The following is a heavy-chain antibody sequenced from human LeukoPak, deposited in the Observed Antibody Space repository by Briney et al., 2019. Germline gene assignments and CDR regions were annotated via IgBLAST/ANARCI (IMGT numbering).Heavy chain of an antibody. V-gene: IGHV3-7*03. D-gene: IGHD2-15*01. J-gene: IGHJ4*02. CDR1: GFTSNNYW. CDR3: ARGEYDGGY. CDR2: INQDGSQK. Sequence: QPGGSLRLSCAVSGFTSNNYWASWVRQVPGKGLEWVANINQDGSQKYYVDSVRGRFTISRDNAKNSLYLQMNSLRVEDTAVYYCARGEYDGGYWGQGTLVTVSS.